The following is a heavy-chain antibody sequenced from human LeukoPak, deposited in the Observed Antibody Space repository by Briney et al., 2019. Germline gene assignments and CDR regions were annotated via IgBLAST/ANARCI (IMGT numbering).Heavy chain of an antibody. CDR1: DGSISSYY. V-gene: IGHV4-59*08. Sequence: SETLSLTCTVSDGSISSYYWSWIRQPPGKGLEWIGYIHYSGSTNYNPSLKSRVTISVDTSKNQFSLKLSSVTAADTAVYYCARLAGTYYYDSSGYSPIIYFDYWGQGTLVTVSS. CDR2: IHYSGST. J-gene: IGHJ4*02. D-gene: IGHD3-22*01. CDR3: ARLAGTYYYDSSGYSPIIYFDY.